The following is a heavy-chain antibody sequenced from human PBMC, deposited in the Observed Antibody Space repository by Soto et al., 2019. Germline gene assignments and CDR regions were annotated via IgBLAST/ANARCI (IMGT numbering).Heavy chain of an antibody. Sequence: GASVKVSCKASGGTFSSYAISWVRQAPGQGLEWMGGIIPIFGTANYAQKSQGRVTITADESTSTAYMELSSLRSEDTAVYYCARVPLYCSSTSCYLRYYYYGMDVWGQGTTVTVSS. D-gene: IGHD2-2*01. CDR1: GGTFSSYA. V-gene: IGHV1-69*13. CDR2: IIPIFGTA. J-gene: IGHJ6*02. CDR3: ARVPLYCSSTSCYLRYYYYGMDV.